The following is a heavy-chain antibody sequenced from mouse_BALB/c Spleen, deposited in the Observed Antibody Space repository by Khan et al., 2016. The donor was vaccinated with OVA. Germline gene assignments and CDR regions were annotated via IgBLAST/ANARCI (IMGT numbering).Heavy chain of an antibody. CDR1: GFSLTTYG. J-gene: IGHJ4*01. V-gene: IGHV2-9*02. CDR3: VRFYDPYYAMDY. D-gene: IGHD2-3*01. Sequence: QVQLKESGPGLVAPSQSLSIACTVSGFSLTTYGVNWVRQPPGEGLEWLGVIWAGGSTNYNSALRSRLSIRKDNSKSQVFLKMHSLQTDDTAMYYCVRFYDPYYAMDYWGQGTSVTVSS. CDR2: IWAGGST.